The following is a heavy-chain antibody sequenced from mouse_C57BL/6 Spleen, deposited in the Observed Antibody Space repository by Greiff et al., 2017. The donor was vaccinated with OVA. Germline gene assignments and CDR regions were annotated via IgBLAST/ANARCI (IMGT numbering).Heavy chain of an antibody. CDR3: ARTDYDGAWFAY. Sequence: VQRVESGAELARPGASVKLSCKASGYTFTSYGISWVKQRTGQGLEWIGEIYPRSGNTYYNEKFKGKATLTADKSSSTAYMELRSLTSEDSAVYFCARTDYDGAWFAYWGQGTLVTVSA. D-gene: IGHD2-4*01. J-gene: IGHJ3*01. V-gene: IGHV1-81*01. CDR2: IYPRSGNT. CDR1: GYTFTSYG.